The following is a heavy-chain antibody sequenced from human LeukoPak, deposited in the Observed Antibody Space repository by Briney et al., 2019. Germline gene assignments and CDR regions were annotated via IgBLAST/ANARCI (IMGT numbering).Heavy chain of an antibody. CDR1: GSTFSSYW. V-gene: IGHV3-74*01. Sequence: GGSLRLSCAASGSTFSSYWMHWVRQGPGKELTWVSHINSDGTTTNYADSVKGRFTISRDNAKNSLYLQMNSLRAEDTAVYYCARDLNWETYWGQGTLVSVSS. J-gene: IGHJ4*02. CDR2: INSDGTTT. CDR3: ARDLNWETY. D-gene: IGHD7-27*01.